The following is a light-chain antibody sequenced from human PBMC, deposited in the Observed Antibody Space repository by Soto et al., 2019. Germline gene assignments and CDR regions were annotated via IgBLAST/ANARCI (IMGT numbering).Light chain of an antibody. V-gene: IGLV2-14*01. CDR2: EVS. CDR1: SSDVGGYNY. CDR3: SSYTSSSTPGV. Sequence: QSALTQPDSVSGSPGQSITISCTGTSSDVGGYNYVSWYQQHPGKAPKLMIYEVSNRPSGVSNRFSGSKSGNTASLTISGLQAEDEADYYCSSYTSSSTPGVFGGGTKLTVL. J-gene: IGLJ3*02.